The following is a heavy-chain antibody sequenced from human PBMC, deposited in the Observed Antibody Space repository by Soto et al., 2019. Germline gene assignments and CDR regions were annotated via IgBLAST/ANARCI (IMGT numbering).Heavy chain of an antibody. D-gene: IGHD2-8*01. CDR3: ARGHSTDCSNGVCSFFYNHEMDV. CDR2: INPKSGGT. V-gene: IGHV1-2*04. Sequence: KVSCKASGYSFTDYHIHWVRQAPGQGLEWLGRINPKSGGTSTAQKFQGWVTMTRDRSISTVYMELTRLRSDDTAVYFCARGHSTDCSNGVCSFFYNHEMDVWGQGTTVTVSS. CDR1: GYSFTDYH. J-gene: IGHJ6*02.